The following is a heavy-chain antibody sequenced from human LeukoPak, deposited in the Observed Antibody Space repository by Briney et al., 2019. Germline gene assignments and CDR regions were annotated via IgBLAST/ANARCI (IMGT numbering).Heavy chain of an antibody. CDR3: ARDLTDHYYGRDYYYYMDV. CDR1: GYTFTSYY. Sequence: ASVKVSCKASGYTFTSYYMHWVRQAPGQGLEWMGIINPSGGSTSYAQKFQGRVTMTRDVSTSTVYMELSSLRSEDTAVYYCARDLTDHYYGRDYYYYMDVWGKGTTVTVSS. D-gene: IGHD3-10*01. CDR2: INPSGGST. J-gene: IGHJ6*03. V-gene: IGHV1-46*01.